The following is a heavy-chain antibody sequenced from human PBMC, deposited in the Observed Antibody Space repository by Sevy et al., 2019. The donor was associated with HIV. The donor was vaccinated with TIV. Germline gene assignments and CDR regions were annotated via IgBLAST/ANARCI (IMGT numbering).Heavy chain of an antibody. CDR3: ARADYGDYGGGAFDI. J-gene: IGHJ3*02. CDR2: IYSGGST. Sequence: GGSLRLSCAASGFTVSSNYMSWVRQAPGKGLEWVPVIYSGGSTYYADAVKGRFTISRDNSENTLYLQMNSLRAEDTAVYYCARADYGDYGGGAFDIWGQGTMVTVSS. CDR1: GFTVSSNY. D-gene: IGHD4-17*01. V-gene: IGHV3-66*02.